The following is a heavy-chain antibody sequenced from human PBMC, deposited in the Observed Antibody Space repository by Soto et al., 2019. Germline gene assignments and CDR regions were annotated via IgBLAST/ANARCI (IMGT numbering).Heavy chain of an antibody. V-gene: IGHV4-31*03. D-gene: IGHD6-13*01. Sequence: SETLSLTCTVSGGSISSGGYYWSWIRQHPGKGLEWIGYIYYSGSTYYNPSLKSRVTISVDTSKNQFSLKLSSVTAADTAVYYCARDRACIAAAGRWFDPWGQGTLVTVSS. CDR3: ARDRACIAAAGRWFDP. J-gene: IGHJ5*02. CDR2: IYYSGST. CDR1: GGSISSGGYY.